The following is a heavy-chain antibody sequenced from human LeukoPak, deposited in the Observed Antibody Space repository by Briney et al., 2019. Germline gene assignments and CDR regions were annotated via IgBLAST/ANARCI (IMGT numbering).Heavy chain of an antibody. J-gene: IGHJ6*04. D-gene: IGHD3-3*01. V-gene: IGHV3-74*01. Sequence: GGSLRLSCAASGFTFSSYWMHWVRQAPGKGLVWVSRINSDGSSTSYADSVKGRFTISRDNAKNTLYLQMNSLRAEDTAVYYCARDSFAGGDFWSGYSPFGMDVWGKGTTVTVSS. CDR2: INSDGSST. CDR3: ARDSFAGGDFWSGYSPFGMDV. CDR1: GFTFSSYW.